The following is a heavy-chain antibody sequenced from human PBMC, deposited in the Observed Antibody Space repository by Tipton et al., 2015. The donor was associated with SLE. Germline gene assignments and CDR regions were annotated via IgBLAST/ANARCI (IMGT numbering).Heavy chain of an antibody. D-gene: IGHD2-21*01. CDR1: GFTFSSYA. V-gene: IGHV3-23*01. Sequence: SLRLSCAASGFTFSSYAMSWVRQAPGKGLEWVSGISGSGGSTYYTDSLKGRFTISRDNSKNTLSLQMNSLRAEDTAVYYCAKDRSLLVIATYLDYWGQGTLVTVSS. CDR2: ISGSGGST. CDR3: AKDRSLLVIATYLDY. J-gene: IGHJ4*02.